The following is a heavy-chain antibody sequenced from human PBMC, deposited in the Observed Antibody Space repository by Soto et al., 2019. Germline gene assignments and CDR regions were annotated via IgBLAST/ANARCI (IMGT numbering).Heavy chain of an antibody. D-gene: IGHD4-17*01. CDR3: ARSPAYGDYANLDT. Sequence: QVHLQESGPGLVQPSETLSLTCSVSGRSMSSNYWSWIRQSPDKGLEWLGYVFYGGTDYNPSLKSRVTMSVDTSKNQFSLKLSLTSVTAADTAVYYCARSPAYGDYANLDTWGQGTLVTVSS. J-gene: IGHJ5*02. CDR1: GRSMSSNY. V-gene: IGHV4-59*12. CDR2: VFYGGT.